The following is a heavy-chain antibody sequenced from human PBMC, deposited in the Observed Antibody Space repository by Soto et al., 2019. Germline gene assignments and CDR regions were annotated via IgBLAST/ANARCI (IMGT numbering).Heavy chain of an antibody. CDR3: AKARCITTDCYVPDY. CDR2: ISGSGGRP. CDR1: GFTFSTYT. D-gene: IGHD3-10*01. Sequence: GGSLRLSCAASGFTFSTYTMSWVRQAPGKGLEWVSVISGSGGRPSYADSVQGRFSISRDNTKNTLYLQMNGLRGEDTARYYCAKARCITTDCYVPDYWGQGTLVTVSS. J-gene: IGHJ4*02. V-gene: IGHV3-23*01.